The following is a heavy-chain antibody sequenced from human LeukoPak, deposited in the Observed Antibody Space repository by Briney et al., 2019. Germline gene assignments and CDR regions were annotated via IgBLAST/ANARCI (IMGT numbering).Heavy chain of an antibody. D-gene: IGHD3-3*01. CDR2: INPNSGGT. CDR3: ARAYDFWSGYCPFDY. Sequence: ASVKVSCKASGYTFTGYYMHWVRQAPGQGLEWMGWINPNSGGTNYAQKFQGRVTMTRDPSISTAYMELSRLRSDDTAVYYCARAYDFWSGYCPFDYWGQGTLVTVSS. V-gene: IGHV1-2*02. J-gene: IGHJ4*02. CDR1: GYTFTGYY.